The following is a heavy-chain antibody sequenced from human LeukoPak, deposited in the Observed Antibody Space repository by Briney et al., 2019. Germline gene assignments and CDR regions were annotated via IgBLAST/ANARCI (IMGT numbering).Heavy chain of an antibody. J-gene: IGHJ5*02. CDR2: LSYIGST. V-gene: IGHV4-30-4*07. CDR1: GGSISSGGYS. Sequence: PLETLSLTCAVSGGSISSGGYSWSWIRQPPGKGLEWIGYLSYIGSTYYNPSLKSRVTISIDTSKNQFSLKLSSVAAADTAVYYCARLRFGTSEGSDWFDPWGQGTLVTVSS. CDR3: ARLRFGTSEGSDWFDP. D-gene: IGHD2-15*01.